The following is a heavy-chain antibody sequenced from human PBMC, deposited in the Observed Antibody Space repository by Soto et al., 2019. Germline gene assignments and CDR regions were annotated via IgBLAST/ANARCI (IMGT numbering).Heavy chain of an antibody. CDR1: GFTVSSNY. CDR2: IYSGGST. CDR3: ARVRGYSYGFDY. Sequence: GGSLRLSCAASGFTVSSNYMSWVRQAPGKGLEWVSVIYSGGSTYYADSVKGRFTISRDNSKNTLYLQMNSLRAEDTAVYYCARVRGYSYGFDYWGQGTLVTVSA. D-gene: IGHD5-18*01. V-gene: IGHV3-53*01. J-gene: IGHJ4*02.